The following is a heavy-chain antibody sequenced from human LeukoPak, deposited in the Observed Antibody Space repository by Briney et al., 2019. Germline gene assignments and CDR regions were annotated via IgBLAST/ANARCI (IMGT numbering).Heavy chain of an antibody. J-gene: IGHJ4*02. V-gene: IGHV3-48*01. D-gene: IGHD2-21*02. CDR1: GFAISDYS. Sequence: GGSLRLSCAASGFAISDYSMNWVRQVPGKGLEWVSYISSSSNKVYYADSVKGRFTISRDNAKNSLFLQMNSLRADDTAVYYCARNFYCGCYCAISYFYYLGQGTLVTVSS. CDR3: ARNFYCGCYCAISYFYY. CDR2: ISSSSNKV.